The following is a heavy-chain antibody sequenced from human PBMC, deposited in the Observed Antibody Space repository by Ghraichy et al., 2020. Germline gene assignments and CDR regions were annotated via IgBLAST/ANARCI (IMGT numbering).Heavy chain of an antibody. Sequence: GGSLRLSCAASGFTVSSNYMSWVRQAPGKGLEWVSVIYGGDRTHYADSVKGRFTISKDNSKNTLYLQMNSLRAEDTAVYYCARDGSPGLNSGYALFTFDIWGKGTMVTVSS. CDR3: ARDGSPGLNSGYALFTFDI. J-gene: IGHJ3*02. CDR2: IYGGDRT. CDR1: GFTVSSNY. D-gene: IGHD5-12*01. V-gene: IGHV3-53*01.